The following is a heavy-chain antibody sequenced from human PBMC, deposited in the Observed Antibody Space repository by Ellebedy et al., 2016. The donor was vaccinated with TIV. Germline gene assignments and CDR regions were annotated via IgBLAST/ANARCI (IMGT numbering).Heavy chain of an antibody. V-gene: IGHV4-59*01. J-gene: IGHJ5*02. CDR3: ARMPIYNATFGWFDP. CDR2: VHPTGTT. D-gene: IGHD1-1*01. Sequence: MPGGSLRLSCTVPGGPFSGYFWSWLPHPPGQGLQWIAYVHPTGTTNFLPSLKSRVTISLDTSKSQFSLKMTSVTAADTAIYFCARMPIYNATFGWFDPWGQGTLVAVSS. CDR1: GGPFSGYF.